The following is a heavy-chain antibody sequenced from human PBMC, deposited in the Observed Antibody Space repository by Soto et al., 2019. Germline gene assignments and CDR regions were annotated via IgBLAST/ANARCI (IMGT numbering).Heavy chain of an antibody. CDR3: AKDRTVTNVGWFDP. J-gene: IGHJ5*02. CDR1: GFTFSSYA. CDR2: ISGSGGST. Sequence: PVGSLRLSCAASGFTFSSYAMSWVRQAPGKGLEWVSAISGSGGSTYYADSVKGRFTISRDNSKNTLYLQMNSLRAEDTAVYYCAKDRTVTNVGWFDPWGQGTLVTVSS. V-gene: IGHV3-23*01. D-gene: IGHD4-17*01.